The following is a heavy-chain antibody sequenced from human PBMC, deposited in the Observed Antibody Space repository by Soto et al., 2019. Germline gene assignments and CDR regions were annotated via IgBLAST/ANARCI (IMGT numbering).Heavy chain of an antibody. V-gene: IGHV3-15*01. J-gene: IGHJ4*02. D-gene: IGHD3-22*01. CDR1: GFTFSNAW. CDR3: TKVNTYISDSRGNCY. Sequence: PGGSLRLSCAASGFTFSNAWMNWVRQAPGKGLEWIGRIKKRADGGTADHATPVKGRFTISRDDSKNTLYLQMNSLKTEDTAVYYCTKVNTYISDSRGNCYWGQGTLVTVSS. CDR2: IKKRADGGTA.